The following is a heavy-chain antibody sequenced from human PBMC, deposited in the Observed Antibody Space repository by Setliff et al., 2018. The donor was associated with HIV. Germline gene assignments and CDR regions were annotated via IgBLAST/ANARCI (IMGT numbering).Heavy chain of an antibody. CDR1: GYTFSSYG. V-gene: IGHV1-18*01. CDR3: ARDLGINPHGWFDP. CDR2: ISAYNDNT. D-gene: IGHD3-16*01. J-gene: IGHJ5*02. Sequence: ASVKVSCKASGYTFSSYGVSWVQQAPGQGLEWMGWISAYNDNTNYAQKLQGRVTMTTDTSTSTAYMELRSLRSDDTAVYYCARDLGINPHGWFDPWGQGTLVTVSS.